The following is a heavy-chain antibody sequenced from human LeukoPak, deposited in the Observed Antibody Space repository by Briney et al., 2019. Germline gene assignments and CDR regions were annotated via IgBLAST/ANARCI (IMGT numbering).Heavy chain of an antibody. J-gene: IGHJ6*03. Sequence: SETLSLICAVYGGSFSGYYWSWIRQHPGKGLEWIGEINHSGSTNYNPSLKSRATISVDTSKNQFSLKLSSVTAADTAVYYCARVTIFGVVIDYYYYMDVWGKGTTVTVSS. CDR2: INHSGST. V-gene: IGHV4-34*01. CDR1: GGSFSGYY. D-gene: IGHD3-3*01. CDR3: ARVTIFGVVIDYYYYMDV.